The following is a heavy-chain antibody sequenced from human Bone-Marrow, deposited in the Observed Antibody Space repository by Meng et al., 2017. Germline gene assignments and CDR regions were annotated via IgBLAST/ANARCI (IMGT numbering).Heavy chain of an antibody. V-gene: IGHV4-39*07. Sequence: SETLSLTCTVSGGSISSSSYYWGWIRQPPGRGLEWIGSIYYSGSTYYNPSLKSRVTISVDTSKNQFSLKLSSVTAADTGVYYCARTVQLWLMGFDYWGQGTLVTVSS. J-gene: IGHJ4*02. CDR2: IYYSGST. CDR1: GGSISSSSYY. CDR3: ARTVQLWLMGFDY. D-gene: IGHD5-18*01.